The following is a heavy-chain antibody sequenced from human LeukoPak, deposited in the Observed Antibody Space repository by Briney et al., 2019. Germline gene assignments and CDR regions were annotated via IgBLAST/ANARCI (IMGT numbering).Heavy chain of an antibody. J-gene: IGHJ4*02. CDR1: GFTFSSHW. CDR3: ARAGRSFYGGSSDY. CDR2: IKQDGSEK. Sequence: GGSLRLSCAAAGFTFSSHWMSWVRQAPGKGLEWVAHIKQDGSEKQYMDSVRGRFTISRDNTKNSMYLQMDSLRDEDTAVYYCARAGRSFYGGSSDYWGQGTLVTVSS. D-gene: IGHD4-23*01. V-gene: IGHV3-7*01.